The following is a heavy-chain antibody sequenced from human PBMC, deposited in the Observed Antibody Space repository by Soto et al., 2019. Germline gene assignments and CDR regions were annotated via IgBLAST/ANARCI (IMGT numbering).Heavy chain of an antibody. CDR2: ISSSSSYI. Sequence: PGGSLRLSCAASGFTFSSYSMNWVRQAPGKGLEWVSSISSSSSYIYYADSVKGRFTISRDNAKNSLYLQMNSLRAEDTAVYYCARDHYDFWSGYRSGPSYWGQGTLVTVSS. CDR3: ARDHYDFWSGYRSGPSY. V-gene: IGHV3-21*01. D-gene: IGHD3-3*01. CDR1: GFTFSSYS. J-gene: IGHJ4*02.